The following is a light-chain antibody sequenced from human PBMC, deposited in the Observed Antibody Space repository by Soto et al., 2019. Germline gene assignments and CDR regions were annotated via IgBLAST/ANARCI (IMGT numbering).Light chain of an antibody. Sequence: EDVLTQSPGTLSLSPVERATLYFMSSQNINNNQLAWYQPKPGQAPRLLIYGASSRATGIPDRFSGSGSGTDFTLTISRLEPEDFAVYYCQQHGISHITCGQGTRLEIK. CDR1: QNINNNQ. CDR2: GAS. J-gene: IGKJ5*01. V-gene: IGKV3-20*01. CDR3: QQHGISHIT.